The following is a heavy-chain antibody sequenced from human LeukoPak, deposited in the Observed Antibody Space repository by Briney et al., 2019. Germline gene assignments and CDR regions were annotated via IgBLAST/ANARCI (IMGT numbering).Heavy chain of an antibody. CDR1: GYTFTSYG. V-gene: IGHV1-18*01. CDR2: ITYNGDT. J-gene: IGHJ4*02. D-gene: IGHD1-7*01. Sequence: VASEKVSCKASGYTFTSYGISWVRQAPGQGLEWMGWITYNGDTNYAQKVQGRAIMTTDTPTSTAYMQLRSLTSDDTAVYYCARGDWNYGRTDHWGQGTLVTVSS. CDR3: ARGDWNYGRTDH.